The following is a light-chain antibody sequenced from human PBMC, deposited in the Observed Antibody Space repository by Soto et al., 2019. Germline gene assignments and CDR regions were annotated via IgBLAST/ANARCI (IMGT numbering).Light chain of an antibody. J-gene: IGKJ5*01. Sequence: DIQMTQSPSSLSASVGDRVIITCRASQGIGNDSGWYQQKPGKAPKRLIYAASSLQSGVPSRFSGIGSWKEFTLTIRTLQPEDFATYYCLQYSSYPRTFGQGTRLET. CDR2: AAS. CDR1: QGIGND. CDR3: LQYSSYPRT. V-gene: IGKV1-17*01.